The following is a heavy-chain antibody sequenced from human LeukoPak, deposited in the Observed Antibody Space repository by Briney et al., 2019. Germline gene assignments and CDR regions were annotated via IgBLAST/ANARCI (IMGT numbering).Heavy chain of an antibody. CDR1: GVSISSGGYY. V-gene: IGHV4-31*03. Sequence: PSETLSLTCTVSGVSISSGGYYWTWIRQHPGKGLEWVGYIYYSGSTSYNPSLESRVSISVDTSKNQFSLKLSSVTAADTAVYYCARGGGVGIERDWFDPWGQGTLVTVSS. CDR3: ARGGGVGIERDWFDP. D-gene: IGHD2-8*02. CDR2: IYYSGST. J-gene: IGHJ5*02.